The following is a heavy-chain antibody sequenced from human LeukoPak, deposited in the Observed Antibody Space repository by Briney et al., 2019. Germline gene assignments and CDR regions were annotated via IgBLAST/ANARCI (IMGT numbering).Heavy chain of an antibody. Sequence: PGGSLRLSCAASGFTFSSYGMHWVRQAPGKGLEWVAVISYDGSNKYYADSVKGRFTISRDNSKNTLYLQMNSLRAEDTAVYYCAKAECPMVRGVICAFDIWGQGTMVTVSS. V-gene: IGHV3-30*18. CDR1: GFTFSSYG. CDR3: AKAECPMVRGVICAFDI. D-gene: IGHD3-10*01. J-gene: IGHJ3*02. CDR2: ISYDGSNK.